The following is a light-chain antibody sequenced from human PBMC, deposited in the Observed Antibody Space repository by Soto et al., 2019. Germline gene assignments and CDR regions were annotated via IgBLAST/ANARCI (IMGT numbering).Light chain of an antibody. CDR2: EVS. Sequence: QSALTQPASVSASPGQSITISCTGTSSDVGGYNYVSWYQQHPGKAPKLMIYEVSNRPSGVSNRFSGSKSGNTASLTISGLQAEDEADYYCTSYTSRNTYFFGTGTQLTVL. J-gene: IGLJ1*01. V-gene: IGLV2-14*01. CDR1: SSDVGGYNY. CDR3: TSYTSRNTYF.